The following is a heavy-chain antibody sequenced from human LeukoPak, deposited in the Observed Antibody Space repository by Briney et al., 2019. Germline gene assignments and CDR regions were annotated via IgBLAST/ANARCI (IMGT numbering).Heavy chain of an antibody. D-gene: IGHD2-2*01. J-gene: IGHJ5*02. CDR3: ARGGYCSSTSCYGPVWLPPQRRLGNWFDP. CDR1: GDSFSGYY. V-gene: IGHV4-34*01. Sequence: SETLSLTCAVYGDSFSGYYWSWVRQPPGKGLEWVGEINHSGSTNYNASLKSRLTISVDTSTNQFSLKLSSVTAADTAVYYCARGGYCSSTSCYGPVWLPPQRRLGNWFDPWGQGTLVTVSS. CDR2: INHSGST.